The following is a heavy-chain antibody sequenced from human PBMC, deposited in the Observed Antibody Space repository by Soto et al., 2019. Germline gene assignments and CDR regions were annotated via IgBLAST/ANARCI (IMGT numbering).Heavy chain of an antibody. J-gene: IGHJ5*02. CDR1: GGSISSYY. V-gene: IGHV4-59*08. CDR2: IYYSGST. CDR3: ARLDYSNSIGSWFDP. D-gene: IGHD4-4*01. Sequence: PSETLSLTCTVSGGSISSYYWSWIRQPPGKGLEWNGDIYYSGSTNYNPSLKSRVTISVDTSKNQFSLKLSSVTAADTAVFYFARLDYSNSIGSWFDPWGQGTLVTVSS.